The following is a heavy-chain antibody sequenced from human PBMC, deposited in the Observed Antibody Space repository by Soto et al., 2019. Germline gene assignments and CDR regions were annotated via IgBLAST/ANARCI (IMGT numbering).Heavy chain of an antibody. J-gene: IGHJ4*02. CDR3: ARGGYDFWSGSRSYQFDY. CDR1: GGSFSGYY. CDR2: INHSGST. D-gene: IGHD3-3*01. V-gene: IGHV4-34*01. Sequence: SETLSLTCAVYGGSFSGYYWSWIRQPPRKGLEWIGEINHSGSTNYNPSLKSRVTISVDTSKNQFSLKLSSVTAADTAVYYCARGGYDFWSGSRSYQFDYWGQGTMVTVYS.